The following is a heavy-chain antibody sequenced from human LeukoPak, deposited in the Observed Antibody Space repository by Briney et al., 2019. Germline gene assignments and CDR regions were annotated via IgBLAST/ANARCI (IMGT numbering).Heavy chain of an antibody. D-gene: IGHD2-15*01. CDR1: GGTFSSYA. Sequence: SVKVSCKASGGTFSSYAISWVRQAPGQGLEWMGGIIPIFGTANYAQKFQGRVTITADKSTSTAYMELSSLRSEDTAVYYCARDCSGGSCYFNAFDIWGQGTMVTVSS. V-gene: IGHV1-69*06. J-gene: IGHJ3*02. CDR2: IIPIFGTA. CDR3: ARDCSGGSCYFNAFDI.